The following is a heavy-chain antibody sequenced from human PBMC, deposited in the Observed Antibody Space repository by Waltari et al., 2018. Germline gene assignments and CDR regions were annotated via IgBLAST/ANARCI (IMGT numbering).Heavy chain of an antibody. Sequence: QVQLVESGGGVVQPGKSLTLSCEVSGISVSSYAMHWVRQAPGKGLEWVDVISFDGNNIYFADSVKGRFTINSDNSKNTLSLQMNSLTPEDTAIYYCARDGHSYFYGSWSDYWGQGTLVTVSS. D-gene: IGHD3-10*01. J-gene: IGHJ4*02. V-gene: IGHV3-30*01. CDR3: ARDGHSYFYGSWSDY. CDR1: GISVSSYA. CDR2: ISFDGNNI.